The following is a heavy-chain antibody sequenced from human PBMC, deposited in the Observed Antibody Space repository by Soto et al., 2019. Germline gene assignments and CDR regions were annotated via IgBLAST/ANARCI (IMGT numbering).Heavy chain of an antibody. D-gene: IGHD5-18*01. CDR3: ARMESFGSLNWFDP. CDR2: MNPGSGDT. V-gene: IGHV1-8*02. J-gene: IGHJ5*02. Sequence: ASVKVSCKASGYTFTNNDVSWVRQATGQGLEWMGWMNPGSGDTGYAQKFQGRVTMTRDISIATAYMGLNSLTSEDTAIYYCARMESFGSLNWFDPWGQGTLVTVSS. CDR1: GYTFTNND.